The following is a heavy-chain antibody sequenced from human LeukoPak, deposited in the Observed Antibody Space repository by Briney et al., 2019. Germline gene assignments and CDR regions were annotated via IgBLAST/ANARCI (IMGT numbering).Heavy chain of an antibody. Sequence: HSGGSLRLSCAASGFSVSSNFMSWVRQAPGKGLEWVSVIYSGGTTYNAGSVRGRFTISRDNSKNTLYLQMNSLRAEDTAVYYCARDGYGYNYMDVWGKGTTVTVSS. CDR3: ARDGYGYNYMDV. J-gene: IGHJ6*03. D-gene: IGHD5-12*01. CDR1: GFSVSSNF. CDR2: IYSGGTT. V-gene: IGHV3-53*01.